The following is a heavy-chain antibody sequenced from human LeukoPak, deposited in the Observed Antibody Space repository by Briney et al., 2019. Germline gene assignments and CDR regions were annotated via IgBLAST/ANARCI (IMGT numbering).Heavy chain of an antibody. V-gene: IGHV3-48*03. J-gene: IGHJ4*02. Sequence: GGSLRLSCAASGFTFSNYEMHWVRQTPGKGLEWVSYISSSGSDIYYADSVKGRFTISRDNAKNSLYLQMNSLRAEDTALYYCARGGVVVVAAMPDYWGQGTLVTVSS. D-gene: IGHD2-15*01. CDR2: ISSSGSDI. CDR3: ARGGVVVVAAMPDY. CDR1: GFTFSNYE.